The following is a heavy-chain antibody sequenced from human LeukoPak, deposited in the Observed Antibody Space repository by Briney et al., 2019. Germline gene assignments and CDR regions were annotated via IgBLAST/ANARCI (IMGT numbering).Heavy chain of an antibody. CDR1: GGSISSYY. V-gene: IGHV4-59*08. Sequence: SETLSLTCTVSGGSISSYYWSWIWQPPGKGLEWIGYIYYSGSTNYNPSLKSRVTISVDTSKNQFSLKLSSVTAADTAVYYCARRPYYYDSSGYWGAFDIWGQGTMVTVSS. CDR3: ARRPYYYDSSGYWGAFDI. CDR2: IYYSGST. D-gene: IGHD3-22*01. J-gene: IGHJ3*02.